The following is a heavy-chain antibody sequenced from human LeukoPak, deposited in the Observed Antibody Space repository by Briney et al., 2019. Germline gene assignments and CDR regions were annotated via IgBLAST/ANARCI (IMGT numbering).Heavy chain of an antibody. CDR2: ISSSSSYI. Sequence: PGGSLRLSCAASGFTFSSYAMSWVRQAPGKGLEWVSSISSSSSYIYYADSVKGRFTISGDNAKNSLYLQMNSLRAEDTAVYYCARVSGYCSSTSCYHMDVWGKGTTVTVSS. CDR3: ARVSGYCSSTSCYHMDV. CDR1: GFTFSSYA. D-gene: IGHD2-2*01. V-gene: IGHV3-21*01. J-gene: IGHJ6*03.